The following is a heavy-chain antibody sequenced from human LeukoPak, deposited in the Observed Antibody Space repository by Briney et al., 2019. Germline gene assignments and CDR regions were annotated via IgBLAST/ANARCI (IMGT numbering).Heavy chain of an antibody. CDR3: AGGLRFLEYV. CDR1: GFTFSNYW. CDR2: IKQDGSEK. J-gene: IGHJ6*02. Sequence: GGSLRLSCAVSGFTFSNYWMSWVRQAPGKGLEWVAYIKQDGSEKYYVDSVKGRFTISRDNAKNSLYLQMSSLRAEDTAVYYCAGGLRFLEYVWGQGTAVTVSS. V-gene: IGHV3-7*01. D-gene: IGHD3-3*01.